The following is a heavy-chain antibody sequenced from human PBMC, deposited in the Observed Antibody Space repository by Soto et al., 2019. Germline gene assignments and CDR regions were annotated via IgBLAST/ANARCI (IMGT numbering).Heavy chain of an antibody. CDR2: IYYSGST. CDR3: ARDQPSYCGGDCYFNWFDP. CDR1: GGSISSGGYY. Sequence: SETLSLTCTVSGGSISSGGYYWIWIRQHPGKGLEWIGYIYYSGSTYYNPSLKSRVTISVDTSKNQFSLKLSSVTAADTAVYYCARDQPSYCGGDCYFNWFDPWGQGTLVTVST. D-gene: IGHD2-21*01. V-gene: IGHV4-31*03. J-gene: IGHJ5*02.